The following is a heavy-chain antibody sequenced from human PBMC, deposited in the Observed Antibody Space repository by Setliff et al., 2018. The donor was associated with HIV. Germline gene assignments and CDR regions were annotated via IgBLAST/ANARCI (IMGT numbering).Heavy chain of an antibody. V-gene: IGHV1-69*02. CDR1: EGTFSSYT. J-gene: IGHJ1*01. CDR3: ARGIVVVVAAIRAEYFQH. Sequence: SVKVSCKASEGTFSSYTISWVRQAPGQGLEWMGRIIPILGIANYAQKCQGRVTITADKSTSTAYMELSSLRSEDTAVYYCARGIVVVVAAIRAEYFQHWGQGTLVTVSS. D-gene: IGHD2-15*01. CDR2: IIPILGIA.